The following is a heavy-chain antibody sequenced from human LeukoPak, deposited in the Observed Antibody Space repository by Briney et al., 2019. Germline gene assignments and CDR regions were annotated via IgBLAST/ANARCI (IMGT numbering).Heavy chain of an antibody. CDR3: AKDNRGYFDF. CDR2: ISYNGRNN. V-gene: IGHV3-30*04. J-gene: IGHJ4*02. Sequence: GGSLRLSCAASGFTFTNYAMHWVRQAPGKGLEWVALISYNGRNNYYADSVKGRFTISRDNSKNTLYLQVSSLRTEDTAVYFCAKDNRGYFDFWGQGTLVTVSS. CDR1: GFTFTNYA. D-gene: IGHD3-16*01.